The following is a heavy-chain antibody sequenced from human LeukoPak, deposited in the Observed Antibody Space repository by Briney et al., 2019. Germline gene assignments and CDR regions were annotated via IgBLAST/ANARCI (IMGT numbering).Heavy chain of an antibody. CDR1: GFTFSSYN. CDR3: ARDPPALEDFDY. CDR2: ISGRGNTI. Sequence: GGSLRLSCAGSGFTFSSYNMNWVRQAPGKGLEWVSYISGRGNTIKYADSVKGRFTISRDNGKNSLYLHMSSLRAEDTAVYYCARDPPALEDFDYWGQGTQVTVSS. J-gene: IGHJ4*02. V-gene: IGHV3-48*04.